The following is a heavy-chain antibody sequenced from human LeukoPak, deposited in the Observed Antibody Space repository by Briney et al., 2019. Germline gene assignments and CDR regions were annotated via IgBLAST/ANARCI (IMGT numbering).Heavy chain of an antibody. Sequence: PGGSLRLSCEASGFTFSRYGMHWVRQAPGKGLEWVAVISYDGSDKYYADSVKGRFTISRDNSKSTLYLQMNSLRAEDTAVYHCAKELYGKSWYEDWGQGTLVTVSS. D-gene: IGHD6-13*01. CDR1: GFTFSRYG. J-gene: IGHJ4*02. CDR3: AKELYGKSWYED. CDR2: ISYDGSDK. V-gene: IGHV3-30*18.